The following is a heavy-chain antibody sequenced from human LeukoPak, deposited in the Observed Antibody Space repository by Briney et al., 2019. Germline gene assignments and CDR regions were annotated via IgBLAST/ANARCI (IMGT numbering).Heavy chain of an antibody. Sequence: GASVKVSCKASGYTFTSYGISWVRQAPGQGLEWMGWISAYNGNTNYAQKLQGRVTMTTDTSTSTAYMELRRLRSDDTAVYYSATNPHFYDIFTGYYHYYYMDVWGKGTTVTVSS. CDR1: GYTFTSYG. CDR3: ATNPHFYDIFTGYYHYYYMDV. J-gene: IGHJ6*03. CDR2: ISAYNGNT. V-gene: IGHV1-18*01. D-gene: IGHD3-9*01.